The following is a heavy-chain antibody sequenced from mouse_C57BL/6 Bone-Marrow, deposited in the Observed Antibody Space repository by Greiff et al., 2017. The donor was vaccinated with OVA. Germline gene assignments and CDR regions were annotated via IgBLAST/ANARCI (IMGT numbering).Heavy chain of an antibody. CDR3: ARSHYYGSSYDY. D-gene: IGHD1-1*01. CDR1: GYTFTSYW. V-gene: IGHV1-50*01. Sequence: QVQLQQPGAELVKPGASVKLSCKASGYTFTSYWMQWVKQRPGQGLEWIGEMEPSESYTNYNQKFKGKATLTVDTSSSTAYMQLSSLTSEDSAVYYCARSHYYGSSYDYWGQGTTLTVSS. J-gene: IGHJ2*01. CDR2: MEPSESYT.